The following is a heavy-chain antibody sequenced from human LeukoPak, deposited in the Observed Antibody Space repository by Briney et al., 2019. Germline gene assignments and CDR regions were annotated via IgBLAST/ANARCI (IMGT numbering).Heavy chain of an antibody. CDR1: GFTFSIYA. CDR2: IYSGGST. CDR3: ARVTDYYYGMDV. J-gene: IGHJ6*02. Sequence: PGGSLRLSCAASGFTFSIYAMSWVRQAPGKGLEWVSVIYSGGSTYYADSVKGRFTISRDNSKNTLYLQMNSLRAEDTAVYYCARVTDYYYGMDVWGQGTTVTVSS. V-gene: IGHV3-53*01.